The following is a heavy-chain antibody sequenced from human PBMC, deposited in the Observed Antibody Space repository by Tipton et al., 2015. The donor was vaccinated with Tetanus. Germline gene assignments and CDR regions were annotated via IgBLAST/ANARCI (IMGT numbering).Heavy chain of an antibody. CDR3: VKDHRGRNWNDAEYYFDY. V-gene: IGHV1-69*15. Sequence: QSGAEVKKPGSSVKVSCKASGGGVSKFAISWLRQAPGQGVELMGTIIPALSTTTYEQKFRGRITITADGSTSTAYMELSSLTSDDTAVYYCVKDHRGRNWNDAEYYFDYWGQGTLVTVSS. CDR2: IIPALSTT. CDR1: GGGVSKFA. D-gene: IGHD1-1*01. J-gene: IGHJ4*02.